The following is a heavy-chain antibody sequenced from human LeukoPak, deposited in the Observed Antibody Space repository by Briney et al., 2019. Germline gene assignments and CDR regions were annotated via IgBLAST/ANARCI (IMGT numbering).Heavy chain of an antibody. CDR2: INPNSGGT. J-gene: IGHJ4*02. D-gene: IGHD2-15*01. CDR1: GYTFTGYY. Sequence: VSVKVSCKASGYTFTGYYMHWVRQAPGQGLEWMGWINPNSGGTNYAQKFQGRVTMTGDTSISTAYMELTRLRSDDTAVYYCAREALVAVAASDYWGQGTLVTVSS. CDR3: AREALVAVAASDY. V-gene: IGHV1-2*02.